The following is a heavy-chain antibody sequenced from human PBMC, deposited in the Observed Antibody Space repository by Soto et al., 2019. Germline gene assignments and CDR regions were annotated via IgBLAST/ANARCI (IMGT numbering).Heavy chain of an antibody. V-gene: IGHV1-3*01. CDR3: ATSFTGPGSRRY. CDR2: INAGNGNT. CDR1: RYTFASCS. Sequence: SVKVRSKASRYTFASCSMHSARQAPGQRLEWMGWINAGNGNTKYSQKFQGRVTITRDTSASTAYMELSSLRSEDSAVYYCATSFTGPGSRRYCCQGLLVTASS. D-gene: IGHD2-2*01. J-gene: IGHJ4*02.